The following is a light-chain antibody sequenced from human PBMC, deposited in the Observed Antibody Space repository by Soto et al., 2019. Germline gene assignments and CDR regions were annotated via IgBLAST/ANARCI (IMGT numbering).Light chain of an antibody. CDR1: SNDVRGYNY. Sequence: QSALAQPASVSGSPGQSITISCTGTSNDVRGYNYVSWYQHHPGKAPKLIIYDVTHRPSGVSDRFSGSKSGNTASLTISGLQADDEADYYCSSYTTLTSLYVFGTGTKVNVL. CDR3: SSYTTLTSLYV. V-gene: IGLV2-14*01. J-gene: IGLJ1*01. CDR2: DVT.